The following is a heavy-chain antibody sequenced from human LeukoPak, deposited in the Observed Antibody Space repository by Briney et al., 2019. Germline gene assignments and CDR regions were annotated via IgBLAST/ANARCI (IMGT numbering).Heavy chain of an antibody. J-gene: IGHJ4*02. V-gene: IGHV3-21*06. CDR1: GFTFTNYN. CDR3: AREGGSFLRYLDS. Sequence: GGSLRLSCAASGFTFTNYNFYWVRQAPGRGLEWVSSISSTSSYIYYADSMKGRFTISRDNAKNSLYLQMNSLRAEDTAVYFCAREGGSFLRYLDSWGQGTLVTVSS. CDR2: ISSTSSYI. D-gene: IGHD1-26*01.